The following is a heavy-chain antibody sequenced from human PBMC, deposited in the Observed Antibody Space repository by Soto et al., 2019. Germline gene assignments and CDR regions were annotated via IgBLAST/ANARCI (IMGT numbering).Heavy chain of an antibody. D-gene: IGHD1-20*01. J-gene: IGHJ3*02. V-gene: IGHV1-2*04. CDR2: INPNSGGT. CDR1: GYTFTGYY. Sequence: ASVKVSCKASGYTFTGYYMHWVRQAPGQGLEWMGWINPNSGGTNYAQKFQGWVTMTRDTSISTAYMELSRLRSDDTAVYYCALYNWNQSGAFDIWGQGTMVTVSS. CDR3: ALYNWNQSGAFDI.